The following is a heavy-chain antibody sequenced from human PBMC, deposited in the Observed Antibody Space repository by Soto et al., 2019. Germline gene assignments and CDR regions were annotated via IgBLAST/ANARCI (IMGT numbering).Heavy chain of an antibody. J-gene: IGHJ4*02. CDR1: GFTFSDYY. CDR3: ARDQGEEYYDFWSGYSQDY. Sequence: PGGSLRLSCAASGFTFSDYYMSWIRQAPGKGLEWVSYISSSGSTIYYADSVKGRFTISRDNAKNSLYLQMNSLRAEDTAVYYCARDQGEEYYDFWSGYSQDYWGQGTLVTVSS. D-gene: IGHD3-3*01. CDR2: ISSSGSTI. V-gene: IGHV3-11*01.